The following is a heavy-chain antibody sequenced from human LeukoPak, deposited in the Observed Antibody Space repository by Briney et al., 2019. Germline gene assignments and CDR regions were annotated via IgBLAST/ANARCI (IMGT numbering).Heavy chain of an antibody. J-gene: IGHJ4*02. D-gene: IGHD6-25*01. CDR3: ARDSGKYYIDY. CDR2: MKQDGSQK. CDR1: GFTFSSYW. Sequence: PGGSLRLSCEASGFTFSSYWMTWVRQAPGKGLEWVANMKQDGSQKYSVDFVEGRFTMSRDNAKNLLFLQVNSLRAEDTVVYYCARDSGKYYIDYWGQGTLVTVSS. V-gene: IGHV3-7*04.